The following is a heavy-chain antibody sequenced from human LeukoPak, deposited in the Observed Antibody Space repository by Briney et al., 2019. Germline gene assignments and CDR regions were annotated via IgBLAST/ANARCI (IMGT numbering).Heavy chain of an antibody. CDR1: GFTFSIYS. D-gene: IGHD3-9*01. J-gene: IGHJ5*02. CDR3: AKDHYDILTGGFDP. CDR2: IGRSGDRTT. V-gene: IGHV3-48*04. Sequence: GGSLRLSCAASGFTFSIYSLNWVRQAPGKGLEWVAYIGRSGDRTTKYADSVKGRFTISRDNAKNSLYLQMNSLRAEDTALYYCAKDHYDILTGGFDPWGQGTLVTVSS.